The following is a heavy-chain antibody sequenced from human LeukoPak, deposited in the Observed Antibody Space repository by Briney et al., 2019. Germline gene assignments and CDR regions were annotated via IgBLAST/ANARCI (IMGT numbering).Heavy chain of an antibody. J-gene: IGHJ4*02. CDR2: IYSGGRT. CDR1: GFSVSSTF. CDR3: GRGKNDIRNYYYYDY. Sequence: GGSLRLSCAASGFSVSSTFMTWVRQAPGKGLECVSGIYSGGRTYYADSMMGRFAISRDNSKNTLYLQMSSLRAEDTAVYYCGRGKNDIRNYYYYDYGGQGTLVTVSS. V-gene: IGHV3-53*01. D-gene: IGHD3-22*01.